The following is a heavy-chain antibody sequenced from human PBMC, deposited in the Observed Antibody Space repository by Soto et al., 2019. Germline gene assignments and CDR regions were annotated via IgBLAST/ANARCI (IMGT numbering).Heavy chain of an antibody. CDR2: INHSGST. J-gene: IGHJ5*02. V-gene: IGHV4-34*01. CDR1: GGSFSGYY. CDR3: ATRYYDILTGVNWFDP. D-gene: IGHD3-9*01. Sequence: SETVSLTCAVYGGSFSGYYWSWIRQPPGKGLEWIGEINHSGSTNYNPSLKSRVTISVDTSKNQFSLKLSSVTAADTAVYYCATRYYDILTGVNWFDPWGQGTLVTVSS.